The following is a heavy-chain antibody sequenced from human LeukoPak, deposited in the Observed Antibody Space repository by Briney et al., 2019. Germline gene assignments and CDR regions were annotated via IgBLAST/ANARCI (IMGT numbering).Heavy chain of an antibody. Sequence: GGSLRLSCAASGFTFSSYGMHWVRQAPGKGLEWVAVIWYDGSNKYYADSVKGRFTISRDSSKNTLYLQMNSLRAEDRAVYYCAKEPHYYDSSGNTYFDYWGQGTLVTVSS. CDR3: AKEPHYYDSSGNTYFDY. V-gene: IGHV3-33*06. CDR2: IWYDGSNK. CDR1: GFTFSSYG. D-gene: IGHD3-22*01. J-gene: IGHJ4*02.